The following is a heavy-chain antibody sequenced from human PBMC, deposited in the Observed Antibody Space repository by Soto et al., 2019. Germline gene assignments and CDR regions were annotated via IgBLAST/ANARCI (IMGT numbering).Heavy chain of an antibody. J-gene: IGHJ4*02. D-gene: IGHD3-3*01. CDR2: IIPIFGTA. Sequence: ASVKVSCKASGGTFSSYAISWVRQAPGQGLEWMGGIIPIFGTANYAQKFQGRVTITADESTSTAYMELSSLRSEDTAVYYCARDEVEGPTYYDFWSGYSMDYWGQGTLVTVSS. CDR3: ARDEVEGPTYYDFWSGYSMDY. CDR1: GGTFSSYA. V-gene: IGHV1-69*13.